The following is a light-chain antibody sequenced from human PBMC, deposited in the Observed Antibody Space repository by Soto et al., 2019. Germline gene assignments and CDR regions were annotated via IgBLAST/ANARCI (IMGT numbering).Light chain of an antibody. CDR1: QSVSTY. V-gene: IGKV3-11*01. J-gene: IGKJ1*01. CDR3: QRRSNWPPT. Sequence: EIMLTQSPDTLSLSPGNRATLSCRASQSVSTYLAWYQQKPGQPPRLLIYDASNRATGIPARFSGSGSGTDFTLTISSLEPEDFAFYYCQRRSNWPPTFGQGTKWIS. CDR2: DAS.